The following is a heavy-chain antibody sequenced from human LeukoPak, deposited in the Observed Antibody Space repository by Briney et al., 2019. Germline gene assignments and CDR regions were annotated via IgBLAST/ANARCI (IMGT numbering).Heavy chain of an antibody. CDR1: GYTFTSYD. CDR3: ARDGSHYYGSGSYYTTFDY. D-gene: IGHD3-10*01. Sequence: EASVKVSCKASGYTFTSYDINWVRQATGQGLEWMGWMNPNSGNTGYAQKFQGRVTMTRNTSISTAYMELSSLRSEDTAVYYCARDGSHYYGSGSYYTTFDYWGQGTLVTVSS. J-gene: IGHJ4*02. V-gene: IGHV1-8*01. CDR2: MNPNSGNT.